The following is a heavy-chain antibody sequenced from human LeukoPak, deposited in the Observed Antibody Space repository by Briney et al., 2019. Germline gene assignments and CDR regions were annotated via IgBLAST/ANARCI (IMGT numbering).Heavy chain of an antibody. D-gene: IGHD3-10*01. V-gene: IGHV1-2*02. CDR3: ARDWGPSVESRIYYQYPFHY. CDR2: INPNIGDT. CDR1: GYTLTGYY. J-gene: IGHJ4*02. Sequence: ASVKVSCKASGYTLTGYYVHWMRHAPGQGLEWVGWINPNIGDTEYEQKFQGVVTMTRDTSIATAHMEITRLEPDDTDVYYCARDWGPSVESRIYYQYPFHYWGQGTLVTVSS.